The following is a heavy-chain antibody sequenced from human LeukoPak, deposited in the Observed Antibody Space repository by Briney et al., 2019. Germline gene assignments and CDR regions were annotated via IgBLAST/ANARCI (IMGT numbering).Heavy chain of an antibody. V-gene: IGHV1-8*01. J-gene: IGHJ4*02. Sequence: ASVKVSCKASGYTFTSYDINWVRQATGQGLEWMGWMNPNSGNTGYAQKFQGRVTMTRNTSISTAYMELSSLRSEDTAVYYCXXARXXVRGAXXXXYFDYWGQGTLVTVSS. CDR3: XXARXXVRGAXXXXYFDY. D-gene: IGHD3-10*01. CDR2: MNPNSGNT. CDR1: GYTFTSYD.